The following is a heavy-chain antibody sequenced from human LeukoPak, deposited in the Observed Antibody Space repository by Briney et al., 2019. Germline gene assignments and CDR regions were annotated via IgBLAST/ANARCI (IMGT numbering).Heavy chain of an antibody. CDR2: ISSSSSYI. J-gene: IGHJ4*02. CDR3: AEGYSGSYYYFDY. CDR1: GFTFSSYS. Sequence: GGSLRLSCAASGFTFSSYSMNWVRQAPGKGLEWVSSISSSSSYIYYADSVKGRFTISRDNAKNSLYLQMNSLRAEDTAVYYCAEGYSGSYYYFDYWGRGTLVTVSS. D-gene: IGHD1-26*01. V-gene: IGHV3-21*01.